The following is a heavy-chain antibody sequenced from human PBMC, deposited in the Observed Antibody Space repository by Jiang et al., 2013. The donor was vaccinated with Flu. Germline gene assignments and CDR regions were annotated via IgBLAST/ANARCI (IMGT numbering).Heavy chain of an antibody. D-gene: IGHD2-21*02. CDR1: GGSITNYY. CDR2: ISDGGST. CDR3: ARHSGDSPAYYYGLDV. V-gene: IGHV4-59*08. J-gene: IGHJ6*04. Sequence: GLVKPSETLSLICSVSGGSITNYYWSWVRQTPGKGLEWIGYISDGGSTNYNPSLKSRVTISVDTSKNQFSLKLTSVTAADTAVYFCARHSGDSPAYYYGLDVWGKGTTVTVSS.